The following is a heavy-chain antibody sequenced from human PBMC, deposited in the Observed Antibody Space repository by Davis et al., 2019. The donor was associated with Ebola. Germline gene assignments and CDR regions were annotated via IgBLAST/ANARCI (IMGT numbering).Heavy chain of an antibody. D-gene: IGHD2-21*02. CDR2: ISAYNGAT. V-gene: IGHV1-18*01. CDR1: GDTFTNYG. J-gene: IGHJ4*02. CDR3: AIWAGSDSYAWWGPFDY. Sequence: ASVKVSCKASGDTFTNYGISWVRQAPGQGLEWMGWISAYNGATHFAQKLQGRVTLTTDTSTATAYMELGSLRSDDTAIYYCAIWAGSDSYAWWGPFDYWGQGTLVTVSS.